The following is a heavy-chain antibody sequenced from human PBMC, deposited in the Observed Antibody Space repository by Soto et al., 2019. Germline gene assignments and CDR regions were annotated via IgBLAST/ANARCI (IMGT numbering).Heavy chain of an antibody. CDR3: ARCALVDIVTMDV. CDR2: ISVSGGST. V-gene: IGHV3-23*01. Sequence: GGSLRLSCAASGFTFSSYAMSWVRQAPGKGLEWVSAISVSGGSTDYPDSVKGRLTISRDNSKNTLYLQMNSLRAEDTAVYYCARCALVDIVTMDVWGQGTTVTVSS. D-gene: IGHD5-12*01. J-gene: IGHJ6*02. CDR1: GFTFSSYA.